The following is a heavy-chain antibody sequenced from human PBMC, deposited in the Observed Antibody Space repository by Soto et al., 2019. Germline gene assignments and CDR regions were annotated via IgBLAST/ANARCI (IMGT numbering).Heavy chain of an antibody. Sequence: EVQLVESGRGLVQPGGSLRLSCVGSGFTFSSYWMHWVRQPPGKGLVWVSRVNSAGSASSYADSVKGRFTVSRDNAKNTLYLQMNSLSAEDTAIYYCATGGYSYGWGYWGQGTLVTVSS. CDR1: GFTFSSYW. D-gene: IGHD5-18*01. CDR3: ATGGYSYGWGY. J-gene: IGHJ4*02. CDR2: VNSAGSAS. V-gene: IGHV3-74*01.